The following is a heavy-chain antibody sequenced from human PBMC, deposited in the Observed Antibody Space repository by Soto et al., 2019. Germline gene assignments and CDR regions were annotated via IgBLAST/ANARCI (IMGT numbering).Heavy chain of an antibody. CDR1: GYTFTSYA. J-gene: IGHJ4*02. Sequence: ASVKVSCKASGYTFTSYAMHWVRQAPGQRLEWMGWINAGNGNTKYSQKFQGRVTITRDTSASTAYMELSSLRSEDTAVYYCARGPGRTSAYSSGWYPHYWGQGTLVTVSS. V-gene: IGHV1-3*01. CDR2: INAGNGNT. D-gene: IGHD6-19*01. CDR3: ARGPGRTSAYSSGWYPHY.